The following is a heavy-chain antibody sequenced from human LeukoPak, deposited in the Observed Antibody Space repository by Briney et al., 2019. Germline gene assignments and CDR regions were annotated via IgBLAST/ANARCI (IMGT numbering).Heavy chain of an antibody. V-gene: IGHV4-39*01. CDR1: GGSISSSSYY. D-gene: IGHD6-19*01. CDR3: AQYSSGWYELGGDY. J-gene: IGHJ4*02. CDR2: IYYSGST. Sequence: SETLSLTCTVSGGSISSSSYYWGWIRQPPGKGLEWIGSIYYSGSTYYNPSLKSRVTISVDTSKNQFSLKLSSVTAADTAVYYCAQYSSGWYELGGDYWGQGTQVTVSS.